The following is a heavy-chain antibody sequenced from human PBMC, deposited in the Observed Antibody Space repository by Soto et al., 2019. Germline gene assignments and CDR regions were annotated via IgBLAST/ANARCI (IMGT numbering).Heavy chain of an antibody. D-gene: IGHD3-22*01. CDR1: GFSLSNNG. CDR2: ISYDGNNK. J-gene: IGHJ6*02. V-gene: IGHV3-30*18. Sequence: GGSLRLSCAASGFSLSNNGMHWVRQAPGKGLEWVAVISYDGNNKYYADSVKGRFTISRDNSKNTVYLEMNNLRAEDTAMYYCAKGGSGNYLTYYYYYCMDFWGQGTTVTVSS. CDR3: AKGGSGNYLTYYYYYCMDF.